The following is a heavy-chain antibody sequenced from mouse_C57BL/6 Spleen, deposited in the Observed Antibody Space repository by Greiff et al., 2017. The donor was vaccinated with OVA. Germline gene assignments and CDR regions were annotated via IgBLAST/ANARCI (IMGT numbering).Heavy chain of an antibody. CDR2: IDPSDSAT. D-gene: IGHD2-4*01. CDR1: GYTFTSYW. V-gene: IGHV1-52*01. Sequence: QVQLQQPGAELVRPGSSVKLSCKASGYTFTSYWMHWVKQRPIQGLEWIGDIDPSDSATHYNQKFKDKATLTVDKSSSTVSMQLSSLTSEYSAVYYCARLDDYDDWFAYWGQGTLVTVSA. J-gene: IGHJ3*01. CDR3: ARLDDYDDWFAY.